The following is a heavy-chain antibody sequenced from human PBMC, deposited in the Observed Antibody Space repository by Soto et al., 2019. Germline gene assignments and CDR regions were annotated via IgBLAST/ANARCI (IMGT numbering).Heavy chain of an antibody. Sequence: ASVKVSCKASGYTFTSYGISWVRQAPGQGLEWMGWISAYNGNTNYAQKLQGRVTMTTDTSTSTAYMELRSLRSDDTAVYYCARDQRAAAGISRADNDYWGQGTLVTVSS. D-gene: IGHD6-13*01. J-gene: IGHJ4*02. V-gene: IGHV1-18*04. CDR1: GYTFTSYG. CDR3: ARDQRAAAGISRADNDY. CDR2: ISAYNGNT.